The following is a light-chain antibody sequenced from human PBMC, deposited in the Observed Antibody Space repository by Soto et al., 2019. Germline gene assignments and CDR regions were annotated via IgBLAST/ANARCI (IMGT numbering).Light chain of an antibody. CDR2: VGTGGIVG. V-gene: IGLV9-49*03. J-gene: IGLJ2*01. CDR1: GGYNNYK. CDR3: GADHGSGSNVI. Sequence: QSVLTQPPSASASLGASVTLTCTLNGGYNNYKVDWYQQRPGKGPRFVMRVGTGGIVGSKGDGIPDRFSVLGSGLNRYLTIKDIQEEDESDYHCGADHGSGSNVIFGGGTKLTVL.